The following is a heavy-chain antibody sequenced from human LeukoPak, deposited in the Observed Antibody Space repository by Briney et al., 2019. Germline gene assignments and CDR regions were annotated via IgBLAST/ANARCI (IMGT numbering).Heavy chain of an antibody. CDR2: ISAYNGST. J-gene: IGHJ4*02. V-gene: IGHV1-18*01. Sequence: ASVKVSCKASGYALTSYSISWVRQAPGQGLEWMGWISAYNGSTDSAQKLQGRVTMTTDTSTSTAYMELRSLRSDDTAVYYCARGQYFDFWGQGTLVTVSS. CDR3: ARGQYFDF. CDR1: GYALTSYS.